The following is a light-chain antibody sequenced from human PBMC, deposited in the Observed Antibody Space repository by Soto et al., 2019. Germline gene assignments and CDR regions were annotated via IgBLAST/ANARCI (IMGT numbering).Light chain of an antibody. V-gene: IGLV2-14*03. CDR2: DVS. Sequence: QSVLTQPASESGSPGQSITISCTGTSSDIGSYNYVSWYQRHPGRAPKLLIYDVSYRPSGVSDRFSGSKSGYTASLTISGLQTEDEADYYCSSYSGTYTVFGGGTKLTVL. CDR1: SSDIGSYNY. J-gene: IGLJ2*01. CDR3: SSYSGTYTV.